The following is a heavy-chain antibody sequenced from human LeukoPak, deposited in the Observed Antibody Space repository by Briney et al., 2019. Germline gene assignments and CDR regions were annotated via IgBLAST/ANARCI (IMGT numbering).Heavy chain of an antibody. CDR1: GYTFTSYD. J-gene: IGHJ4*02. CDR3: ARGGRYYYDSSGYLTDY. V-gene: IGHV1-8*01. D-gene: IGHD3-22*01. CDR2: MNPNSGNT. Sequence: GASVKVSCKASGYTFTSYDINWVRQATGQGLEWMGWMNPNSGNTGYAQKFQGRVTMTRDTSISTAYMELSRLRSDDTAVYYCARGGRYYYDSSGYLTDYWGQGTLVTVSS.